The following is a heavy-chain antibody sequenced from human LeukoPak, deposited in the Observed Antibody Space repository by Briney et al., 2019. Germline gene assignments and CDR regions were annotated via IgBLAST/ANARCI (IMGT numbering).Heavy chain of an antibody. Sequence: GGTLRLSCAASGFTFSSYGMSWVRQAPGKGLEWVSGISGSGGSTYYADSVKGRFTISRDNSKNTLYLQMNSLRAEDTAVYYCAKAVDRGSYIFDYWGQGTLVTVSS. D-gene: IGHD1-26*01. CDR3: AKAVDRGSYIFDY. CDR1: GFTFSSYG. V-gene: IGHV3-23*01. CDR2: ISGSGGST. J-gene: IGHJ4*02.